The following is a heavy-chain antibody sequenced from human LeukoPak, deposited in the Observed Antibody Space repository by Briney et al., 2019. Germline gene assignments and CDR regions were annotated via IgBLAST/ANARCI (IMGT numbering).Heavy chain of an antibody. J-gene: IGHJ4*02. V-gene: IGHV3-30*03. CDR3: ATDIAVAGPFDY. Sequence: GGSLRLSCAASGFTFSSYGMHWVRQAPAKGLEWVAVISYDGSNKYYADSVQGRFTISRDNSKNTLYLQMNSLRAEDTAVYYCATDIAVAGPFDYWGQGTLVTVSS. D-gene: IGHD6-19*01. CDR2: ISYDGSNK. CDR1: GFTFSSYG.